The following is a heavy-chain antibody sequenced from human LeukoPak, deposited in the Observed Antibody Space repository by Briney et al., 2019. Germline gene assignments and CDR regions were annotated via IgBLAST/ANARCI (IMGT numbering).Heavy chain of an antibody. D-gene: IGHD2-2*01. J-gene: IGHJ6*03. V-gene: IGHV4-59*08. CDR3: LGYCSSTSCYRGFGDYYYMDV. CDR2: ISNTGST. CDR1: GGSISGYY. Sequence: SETLSLTCTDSGGSISGYYWSWIRQPPGKGLEWIGYISNTGSTNYNPSLKSRVTILVDTSKTQFSLKLTSVTAADTAVYYPLGYCSSTSCYRGFGDYYYMDVWGKGTTVTVSS.